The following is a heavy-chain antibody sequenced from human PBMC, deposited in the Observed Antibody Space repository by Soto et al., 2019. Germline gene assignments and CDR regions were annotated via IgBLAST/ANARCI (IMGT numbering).Heavy chain of an antibody. Sequence: PSETLSLTCAVSGGSISSYYWSWIRQPPGKGLQWIGYIYASGSTKYNPSLKSRVTISVDTSKSQFSLKLSSVTAADTALYYCARHPGISFDYWGLGTLVTVSS. CDR1: GGSISSYY. CDR3: ARHPGISFDY. J-gene: IGHJ4*02. V-gene: IGHV4-59*08. CDR2: IYASGST.